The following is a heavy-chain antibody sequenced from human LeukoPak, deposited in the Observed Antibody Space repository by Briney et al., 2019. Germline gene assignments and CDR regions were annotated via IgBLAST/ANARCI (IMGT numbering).Heavy chain of an antibody. CDR1: GYTLSDYY. CDR3: ARPPRGSGYYYVHDAFYI. Sequence: SVKVSRKPSGYTLSDYYMQLVRQAPGHALEWTGWISANSGCTNYAQNFQGRVTMTRDTSISTAYMELSKLTSDDTAVYYCARPPRGSGYYYVHDAFYIWGHGTMVTVSS. D-gene: IGHD3-22*01. V-gene: IGHV1-2*02. CDR2: ISANSGCT. J-gene: IGHJ3*02.